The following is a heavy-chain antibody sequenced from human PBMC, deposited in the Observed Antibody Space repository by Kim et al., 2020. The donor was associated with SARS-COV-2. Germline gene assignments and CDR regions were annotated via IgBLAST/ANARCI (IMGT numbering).Heavy chain of an antibody. J-gene: IGHJ6*02. Sequence: ASVKVSCKASGYTFTSYAMHWVRQAPGQRLEWMGWINAGNGNTKYSQKFQGRVTITRDTSASTAYMELSSLRSEDTAVYYCARGPGIAVAGFYYYYGMDVWGQGTTVTVSS. D-gene: IGHD6-19*01. CDR1: GYTFTSYA. CDR2: INAGNGNT. CDR3: ARGPGIAVAGFYYYYGMDV. V-gene: IGHV1-3*01.